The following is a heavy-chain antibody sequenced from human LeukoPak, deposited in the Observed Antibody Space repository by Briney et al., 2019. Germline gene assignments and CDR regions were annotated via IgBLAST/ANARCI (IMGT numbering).Heavy chain of an antibody. V-gene: IGHV3-33*01. CDR1: GFTFSSYG. Sequence: PGRSLRLSCAASGFTFSSYGMHWVRQAPGKGLEWVAVIWYDGSNKYYTDSAKGRSTISRDNSKDTLYLQMNSLRAEDTAVYYCARADSGNYLFDYWGQGTLVTVSS. CDR3: ARADSGNYLFDY. D-gene: IGHD1-26*01. CDR2: IWYDGSNK. J-gene: IGHJ4*02.